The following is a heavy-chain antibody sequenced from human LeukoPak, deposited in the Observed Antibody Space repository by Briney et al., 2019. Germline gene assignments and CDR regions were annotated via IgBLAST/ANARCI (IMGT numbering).Heavy chain of an antibody. CDR3: ARDRNFWSGYYGGRYFDY. D-gene: IGHD3-3*01. J-gene: IGHJ4*02. V-gene: IGHV1-18*01. CDR1: GYTFTSYG. CDR2: ISAYNGNT. Sequence: GASVKVSCKASGYTFTSYGISWVRQAPGQGLEWMGWISAYNGNTNYAQKLQGRVTMTTDTSTSTAYMELRSLRSDDTAVYYCARDRNFWSGYYGGRYFDYWGQGTLVTVSS.